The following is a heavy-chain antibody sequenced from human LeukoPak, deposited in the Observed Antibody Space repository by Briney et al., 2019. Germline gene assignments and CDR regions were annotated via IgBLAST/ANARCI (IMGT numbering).Heavy chain of an antibody. D-gene: IGHD5-18*01. Sequence: KSSETPSLTCTVSGGSIASGGYYWSWIRQHPGKGLEWIGDIYYSGTTYYNPSLKSRVSISVDTSKNQFSLKLSSVAAADTAVYYCAKGYSYGTGYNWFDPWGQGTLVTVSS. CDR1: GGSIASGGYY. J-gene: IGHJ5*02. CDR2: IYYSGTT. V-gene: IGHV4-31*03. CDR3: AKGYSYGTGYNWFDP.